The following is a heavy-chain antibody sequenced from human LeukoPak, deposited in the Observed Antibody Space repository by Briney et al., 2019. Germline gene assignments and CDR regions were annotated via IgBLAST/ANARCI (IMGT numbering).Heavy chain of an antibody. Sequence: GGSLRLSCTASGFTFSDYYMTWIRQAPGRGLEWVSYISSSGSTIYYADSVKGRFTISRDNAKNSLYLQMNSLRAEDTAVYYCARGLRSVRGSDAFDIWGQGTMVTVSS. V-gene: IGHV3-11*01. J-gene: IGHJ3*02. CDR2: ISSSGSTI. D-gene: IGHD2-15*01. CDR1: GFTFSDYY. CDR3: ARGLRSVRGSDAFDI.